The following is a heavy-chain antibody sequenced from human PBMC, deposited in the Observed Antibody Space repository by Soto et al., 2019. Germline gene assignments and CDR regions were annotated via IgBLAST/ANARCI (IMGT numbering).Heavy chain of an antibody. CDR3: ARGGDDYGDYVYAFDI. D-gene: IGHD4-17*01. Sequence: QVQLVQSGAEVKKPGASVKVSCKASGYTFTSYDINWVRQATGQGLEWMGWMNPNSGNTGYAQKFQGRVTMTRNTSISTDYMELSSQRSEDTAVYYCARGGDDYGDYVYAFDIWGQGTMVTVSS. CDR1: GYTFTSYD. CDR2: MNPNSGNT. J-gene: IGHJ3*02. V-gene: IGHV1-8*01.